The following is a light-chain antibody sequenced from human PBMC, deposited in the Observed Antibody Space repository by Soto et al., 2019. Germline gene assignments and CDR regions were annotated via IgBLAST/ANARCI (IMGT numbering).Light chain of an antibody. Sequence: DIQMTQSPSSLSASVGARVTITCRASQFINVYLNWYHQKPGKAPKLLIYATSSLQSGVPSRFSGSASGTDFTLTISTLQPEDFATYYCQQSYTTPPTFGQGTKVDIK. CDR3: QQSYTTPPT. CDR1: QFINVY. CDR2: ATS. J-gene: IGKJ1*01. V-gene: IGKV1-39*01.